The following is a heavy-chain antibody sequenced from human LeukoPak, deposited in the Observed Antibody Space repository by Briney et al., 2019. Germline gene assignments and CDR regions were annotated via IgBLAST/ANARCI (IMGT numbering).Heavy chain of an antibody. V-gene: IGHV4-59*08. CDR2: IYYSGST. CDR1: GGSISSYY. CDR3: ARLQIGSWDAFDI. D-gene: IGHD6-13*01. J-gene: IGHJ3*02. Sequence: SETLSLTCTVSGGSISSYYWSWIRQPPGKGLEWSGYIYYSGSTNYNPSLKSRVTISVDTSKNQFSLKLSSVTAADTAVYYCARLQIGSWDAFDIWGQGTMVTVSS.